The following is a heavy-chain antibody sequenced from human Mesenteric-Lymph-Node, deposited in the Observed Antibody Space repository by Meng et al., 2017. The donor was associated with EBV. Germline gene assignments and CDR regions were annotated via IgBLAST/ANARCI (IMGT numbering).Heavy chain of an antibody. Sequence: QGQLQEPGPGLLKPSQTLSLTCAVSGDSISSDDYYWSWIRQHPGKGLEWIGYIHDSGSTYYNPSLKSRVTISADTSKNQFSLKLSSVTAADTAVYYCARASYGSGSPLGESWFDPWGQGTLVTVSS. D-gene: IGHD3-10*01. CDR1: GDSISSDDYY. J-gene: IGHJ5*02. CDR2: IHDSGST. CDR3: ARASYGSGSPLGESWFDP. V-gene: IGHV4-31*11.